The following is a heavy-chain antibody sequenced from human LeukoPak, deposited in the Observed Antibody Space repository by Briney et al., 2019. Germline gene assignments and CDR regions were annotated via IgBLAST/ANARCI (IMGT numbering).Heavy chain of an antibody. V-gene: IGHV3-30*04. CDR3: ARVGYSGYALKLYYYYYMAV. CDR2: ISYDGSNK. CDR1: GFTFSSYA. Sequence: LSGGSLRLSCAASGFTFSSYAMHWVRQAPGKGLEWVAVISYDGSNKYYADSVKGRFTISRDNSKNTLYLQMNSLRADDTAVYYCARVGYSGYALKLYYYYYMAVWGKGTTVTVSS. J-gene: IGHJ6*03. D-gene: IGHD5-12*01.